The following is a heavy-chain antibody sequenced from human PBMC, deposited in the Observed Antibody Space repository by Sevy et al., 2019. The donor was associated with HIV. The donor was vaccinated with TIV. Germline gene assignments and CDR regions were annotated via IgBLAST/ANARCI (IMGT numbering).Heavy chain of an antibody. D-gene: IGHD6-6*01. J-gene: IGHJ4*02. CDR1: GGSFSGHY. CDR3: ARAGEPDDARSSTNFDY. V-gene: IGHV4-34*01. Sequence: LRETLSLTCAAYGGSFSGHYWTWIRQPPGKGLEWIGEISHSGTTKYNPSLKSRVTISVDISKNQFSLKLASVTAADTAVYYCARAGEPDDARSSTNFDYWGQGILVTVSS. CDR2: ISHSGTT.